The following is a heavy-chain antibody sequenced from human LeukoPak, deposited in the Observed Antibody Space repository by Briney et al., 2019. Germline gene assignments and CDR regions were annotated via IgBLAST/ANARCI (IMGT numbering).Heavy chain of an antibody. CDR3: ASFGSGSMLGSLRWSDP. V-gene: IGHV3-30-3*01. Sequence: GGSLRLSCAASGFTFSSYAMHWVRQAPGKGLEWVAAISYDGSNKYYADSVKGRFTISRDNSKNTLYLQMNSLRAEDTAVYYCASFGSGSMLGSLRWSDPWGQGTLVTVSS. CDR2: ISYDGSNK. J-gene: IGHJ5*02. D-gene: IGHD3-10*01. CDR1: GFTFSSYA.